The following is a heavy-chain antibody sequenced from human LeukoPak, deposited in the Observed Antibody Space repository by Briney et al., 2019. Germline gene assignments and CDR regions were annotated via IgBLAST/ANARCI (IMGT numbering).Heavy chain of an antibody. D-gene: IGHD1-26*01. J-gene: IGHJ4*02. V-gene: IGHV4-59*01. CDR3: ARAPIISGHSGSYSGFDY. Sequence: PSETLSLTCAVYGGSFNDYYWTWIRQPPGKGLEWIGYIYYSESTNYNPSLKSRVTISVDTSKNQFSLKLSSVTAADTAVYYCARAPIISGHSGSYSGFDYWGQGTLVTVSS. CDR1: GGSFNDYY. CDR2: IYYSEST.